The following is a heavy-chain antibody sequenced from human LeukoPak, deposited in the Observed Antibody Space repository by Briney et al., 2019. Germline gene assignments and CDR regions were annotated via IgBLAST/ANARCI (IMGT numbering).Heavy chain of an antibody. CDR2: FDPEDGET. Sequence: ASVKVSCKVSGYTLTELSMHWVRQAPGKGLEWMGGFDPEDGETIYAQKFQGRVTMTEDTSTDTAYMELSSLRSEDTAVYYCATAYRGYYYAFFDYWGQGTLVTVSS. D-gene: IGHD3-22*01. V-gene: IGHV1-24*01. CDR3: ATAYRGYYYAFFDY. CDR1: GYTLTELS. J-gene: IGHJ4*02.